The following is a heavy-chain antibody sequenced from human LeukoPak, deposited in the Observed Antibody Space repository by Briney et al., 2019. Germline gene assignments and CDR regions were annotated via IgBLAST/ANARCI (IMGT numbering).Heavy chain of an antibody. D-gene: IGHD3-9*01. CDR3: AREGMTGPIKGGRNAFDI. CDR1: GGTISSSSYY. V-gene: IGHV4-39*07. J-gene: IGHJ3*02. CDR2: IYYSGST. Sequence: SETLSLTCTVSGGTISSSSYYWGWIRQPPGKGLEWIGSIYYSGSTYYNPSLKSRVTISVDTSKNQFSLKLSSVTATDTAVYYCAREGMTGPIKGGRNAFDIWGQGTMVTVSS.